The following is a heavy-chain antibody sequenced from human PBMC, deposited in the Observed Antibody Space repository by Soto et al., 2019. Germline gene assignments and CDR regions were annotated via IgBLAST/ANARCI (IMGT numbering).Heavy chain of an antibody. CDR3: AREMGYYYYYMDV. V-gene: IGHV4-59*01. J-gene: IGHJ6*03. D-gene: IGHD2-8*01. CDR2: IYYSGST. Sequence: QVQLQESGPGLVKPSETLSLTCTVSGGSISSYYWSWIRQPPGKGLEWIGYIYYSGSTNYNPSLKSRVTISVDTSKNQCSLKLSSVTAADTAVYYCAREMGYYYYYMDVWGKGTTVTVSS. CDR1: GGSISSYY.